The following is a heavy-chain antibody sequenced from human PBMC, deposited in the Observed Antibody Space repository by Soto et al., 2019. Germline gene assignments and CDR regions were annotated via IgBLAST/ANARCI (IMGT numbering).Heavy chain of an antibody. D-gene: IGHD7-27*01. Sequence: QVQVVQSGVEVRRPGSSVKVSCKASGDTFKNCVISWVRQAPGQGLEWMGGIIPLFGTTDFAQRFQGRLTIATDESTSTAYMELSRLRSEDTATYCCAAELGFGKDSVVWGQGTTVIVSS. CDR2: IIPLFGTT. V-gene: IGHV1-69*01. CDR3: AAELGFGKDSVV. CDR1: GDTFKNCV. J-gene: IGHJ6*01.